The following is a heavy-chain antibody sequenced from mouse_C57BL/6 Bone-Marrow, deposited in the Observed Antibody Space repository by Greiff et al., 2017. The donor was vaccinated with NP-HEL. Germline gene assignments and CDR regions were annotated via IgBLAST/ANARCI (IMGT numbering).Heavy chain of an antibody. CDR1: GFTFSSYA. D-gene: IGHD1-1*01. CDR2: ISSGGDYI. J-gene: IGHJ2*01. CDR3: TSITPVVAPLDY. V-gene: IGHV5-9-1*02. Sequence: EVQLVESGEGLVKPGGSLKLSCAASGFTFSSYAMSWVRQTPEKRLEWVAYISSGGDYIYYADTVKGRFTISRDNARNTLYLQMSSLKSEDTAMYYCTSITPVVAPLDYWGQGTTLTVSS.